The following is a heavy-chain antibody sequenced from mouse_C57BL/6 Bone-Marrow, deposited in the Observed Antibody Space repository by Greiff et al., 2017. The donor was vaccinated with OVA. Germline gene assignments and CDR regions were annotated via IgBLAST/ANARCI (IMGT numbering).Heavy chain of an antibody. CDR1: GYSITSDYA. J-gene: IGHJ3*01. CDR3: ARGRAY. Sequence: EVKLQESGPGLVKPSQSLSLTCTVTGYSITSDYAWNWIRQFPGNRLEWMGYINHSGSTSYHPSLKRRISITRDTSKNQFFLQLNSVTTEDTASYYCARGRAYWGQGTLVTVSA. V-gene: IGHV3-2*02. CDR2: INHSGST.